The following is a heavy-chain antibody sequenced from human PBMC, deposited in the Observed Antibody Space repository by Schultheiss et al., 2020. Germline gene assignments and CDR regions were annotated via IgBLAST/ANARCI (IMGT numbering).Heavy chain of an antibody. CDR3: AREGEQWLVNWFDP. Sequence: GGSLRLSCAASGFTFSSYSMNWIRQAPGKGLEWVSYISSSGSTIYYADSVKGRFTISRDNAKNSLYLQMNSLRAEDTAVYYCAREGEQWLVNWFDPWGQGTLVTVSS. J-gene: IGHJ5*02. D-gene: IGHD6-19*01. V-gene: IGHV3-48*04. CDR1: GFTFSSYS. CDR2: ISSSGSTI.